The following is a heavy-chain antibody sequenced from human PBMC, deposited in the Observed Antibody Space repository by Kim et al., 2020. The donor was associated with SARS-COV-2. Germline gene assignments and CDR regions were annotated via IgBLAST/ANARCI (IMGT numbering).Heavy chain of an antibody. CDR1: GGSVSSGSYY. CDR3: ARTVDYGMDV. CDR2: IYYSGST. D-gene: IGHD2-15*01. J-gene: IGHJ6*02. V-gene: IGHV4-61*01. Sequence: SETLSLTCTVSGGSVSSGSYYWSWIRQPPGKGLEWIGYIYYSGSTNYNPSLKSRVTISVDTSKNQFSLKLSSVTAADTAVYYCARTVDYGMDVWGQGTTVTVSS.